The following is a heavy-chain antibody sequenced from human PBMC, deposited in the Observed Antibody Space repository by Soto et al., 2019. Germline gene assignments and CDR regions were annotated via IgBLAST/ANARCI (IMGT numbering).Heavy chain of an antibody. CDR1: GFTFSSYS. J-gene: IGHJ4*02. CDR2: ISSSSSYI. Sequence: AGSLRLSCAASGFTFSSYSMNWVRQAPGKGLEWVSSISSSSSYIYYADSVKGRFTISPDTSKNQFSLQLNAVTPDDTAVYYCARDTPTMLHDFDCWGQGTLVTVSS. D-gene: IGHD2-15*01. V-gene: IGHV3-21*01. CDR3: ARDTPTMLHDFDC.